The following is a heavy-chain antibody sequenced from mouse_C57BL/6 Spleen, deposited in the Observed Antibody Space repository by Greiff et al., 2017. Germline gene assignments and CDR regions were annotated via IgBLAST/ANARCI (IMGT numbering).Heavy chain of an antibody. V-gene: IGHV1-59*01. D-gene: IGHD2-2*01. J-gene: IGHJ3*01. Sequence: VQLQQPGAELVRPGTSVKLSCKASGYTFTSYWMHWVKQRPGQGLEWIGVIDPSDSYTNYNQKFKGKATLTVDTSSSTAYMQLSSLTSEDSAVYYCASPQYGYDDAWFAYWGQGTLVTVSA. CDR3: ASPQYGYDDAWFAY. CDR1: GYTFTSYW. CDR2: IDPSDSYT.